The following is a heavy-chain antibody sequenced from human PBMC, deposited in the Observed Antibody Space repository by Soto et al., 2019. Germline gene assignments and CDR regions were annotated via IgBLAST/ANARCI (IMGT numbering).Heavy chain of an antibody. CDR2: LSNSGGTT. J-gene: IGHJ6*03. V-gene: IGHV3-23*01. D-gene: IGHD3-16*01. Sequence: EVQLLESGGGLVQPGGSLRLSCAASGFTLSSYAMSWVRQAPGKGLEWVSTLSNSGGTTYYPDSVKGRFTISRDSSKSTLYLEMNSLSAEDTAVYYCARRGIGYYNMDVWGRGTTVTVSS. CDR1: GFTLSSYA. CDR3: ARRGIGYYNMDV.